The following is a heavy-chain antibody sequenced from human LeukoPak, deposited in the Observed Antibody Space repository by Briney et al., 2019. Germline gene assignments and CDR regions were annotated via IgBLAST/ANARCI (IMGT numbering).Heavy chain of an antibody. CDR1: GFTFGDYA. J-gene: IGHJ4*02. V-gene: IGHV3-21*01. CDR3: ARAFGYFDY. CDR2: ISSSSSYI. D-gene: IGHD3-16*01. Sequence: GGSLRLSCTASGFTFGDYAMSWVRQAPGKGLEWVSSISSSSSYIYYADSVKGRFTISRDNAKNSLYLQMNSLRAEDTAVYYCARAFGYFDYWGQGTLVTVSS.